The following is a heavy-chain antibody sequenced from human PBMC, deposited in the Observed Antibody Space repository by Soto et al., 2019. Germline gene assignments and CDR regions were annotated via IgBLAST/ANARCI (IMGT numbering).Heavy chain of an antibody. J-gene: IGHJ4*02. CDR2: IYYSGGT. CDR1: GGSISTDC. D-gene: IGHD6-19*01. CDR3: ARHPTTSSGWNFDY. V-gene: IGHV4-59*08. Sequence: QVQLQESGPGLVKPSETLSLTCSVSGGSISTDCWSWIRQPPGKGLEWIGYIYYSGGTNYNPSLRSRVTLSVDTSKDQFSLNLRSVTAADTAVYYCARHPTTSSGWNFDYWGQGILVTVSS.